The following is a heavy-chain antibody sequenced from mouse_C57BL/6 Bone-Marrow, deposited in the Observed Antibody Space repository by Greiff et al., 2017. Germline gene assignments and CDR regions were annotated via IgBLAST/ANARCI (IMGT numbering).Heavy chain of an antibody. D-gene: IGHD1-1*01. Sequence: EVMLVESGGDLVKPGGSLKLSCAASGFTFSSYGMSWVRQTQDKRLEWVATISSGGSYTYYPDSVKGRFTISRDNAKNTLYLQMSSLKSEDTAMYYCARRDYGSNFDYWGQGTTLTGSS. J-gene: IGHJ2*01. CDR1: GFTFSSYG. CDR3: ARRDYGSNFDY. CDR2: ISSGGSYT. V-gene: IGHV5-6*02.